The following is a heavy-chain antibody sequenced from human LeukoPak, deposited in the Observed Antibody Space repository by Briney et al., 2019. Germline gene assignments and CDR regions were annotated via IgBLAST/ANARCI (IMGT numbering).Heavy chain of an antibody. CDR3: APGSTGGSRGSWFDP. CDR2: LYYSGGT. CDR1: GGSISSSRYY. D-gene: IGHD2-8*02. J-gene: IGHJ5*02. Sequence: SETLSLTCTVSGGSISSSRYYWGWIRQPPGRGLEWIGSLYYSGGTYYNPSLKSRVTISVDTSNNQFSLKLSSLTAADTAVYYCAPGSTGGSRGSWFDPWGQGTLSPSPQ. V-gene: IGHV4-39*01.